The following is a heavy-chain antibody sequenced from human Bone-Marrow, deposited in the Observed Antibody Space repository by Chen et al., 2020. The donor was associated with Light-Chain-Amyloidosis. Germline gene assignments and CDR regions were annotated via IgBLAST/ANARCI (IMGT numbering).Heavy chain of an antibody. CDR1: GFTFSING. Sequence: QVQLVEAGGGVVQPGRSLRLSCAASGFTFSINGMHWVRQAPGKGLEWLAFIWDDGTNKYYADSVKGRLTISRDNSKNTLYLQMNSLRAEDTAVYYCAREGPYYFDYWGQGTLVTVSS. CDR3: AREGPYYFDY. CDR2: IWDDGTNK. J-gene: IGHJ4*02. V-gene: IGHV3-33*01.